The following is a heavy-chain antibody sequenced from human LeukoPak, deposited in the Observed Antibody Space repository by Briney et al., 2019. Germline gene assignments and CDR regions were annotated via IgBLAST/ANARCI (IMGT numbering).Heavy chain of an antibody. Sequence: PGGSLRLSCAASGFTFGGYWMHWVRQAPGKGLVWVSRINSDGGRTIYADSVKGRFTVSRDNAKNTSYLQMNSLRAEDTAVYYCVLNYGDYVGYWGQGTLVTVSS. CDR1: GFTFGGYW. CDR2: INSDGGRT. V-gene: IGHV3-74*01. J-gene: IGHJ4*02. D-gene: IGHD4-17*01. CDR3: VLNYGDYVGY.